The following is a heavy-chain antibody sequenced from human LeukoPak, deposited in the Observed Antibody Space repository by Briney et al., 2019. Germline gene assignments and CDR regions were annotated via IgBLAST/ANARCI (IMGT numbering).Heavy chain of an antibody. V-gene: IGHV1-24*01. CDR1: GYTLTDLS. Sequence: GASVKVSCKVSGYTLTDLSMHWVRQAPGQGLEWMGGFDPEDGETIYAQKFQGRVTMTEDTSTDTAYMELSSLRSEDTAVYYCARDMVRGVLLDAFDYWGQGTLVTVSS. J-gene: IGHJ4*02. CDR2: FDPEDGET. CDR3: ARDMVRGVLLDAFDY. D-gene: IGHD3-10*01.